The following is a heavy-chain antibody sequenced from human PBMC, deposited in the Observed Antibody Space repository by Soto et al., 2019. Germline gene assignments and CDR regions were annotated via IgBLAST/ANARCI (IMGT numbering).Heavy chain of an antibody. CDR1: GFTFDDYT. CDR3: AKDIDLIDFLGPNYYYYGMDV. Sequence: PGGSLRLSCAASGFTFDDYTMHWVRQAPGKGLEWVSLISWDGGSTYYAASVKGRFTISRDNSKNSLYLQMNSLRTEDTALYYSAKDIDLIDFLGPNYYYYGMDVWGQGTTVTVSS. V-gene: IGHV3-43*01. CDR2: ISWDGGST. J-gene: IGHJ6*02. D-gene: IGHD3-3*01.